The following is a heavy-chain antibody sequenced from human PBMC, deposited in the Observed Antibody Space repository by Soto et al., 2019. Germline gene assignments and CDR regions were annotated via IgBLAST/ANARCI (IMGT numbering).Heavy chain of an antibody. CDR1: GFSVSNNY. CDR3: ARGEGSGSNALGQ. CDR2: IQDGGSI. Sequence: EVLLEESGGDLVQPGGSLRLSCAASGFSVSNNYMTWVRQVPGKGLEWVSVIQDGGSITYADSVRDRFTISRDSSKNTGFLQMSSLRPEDTAVYFCARGEGSGSNALGQGGQGNLVTVSS. J-gene: IGHJ4*02. D-gene: IGHD3-10*01. V-gene: IGHV3-66*01.